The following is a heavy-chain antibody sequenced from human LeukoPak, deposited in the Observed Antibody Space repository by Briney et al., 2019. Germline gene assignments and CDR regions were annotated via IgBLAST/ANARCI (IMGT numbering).Heavy chain of an antibody. CDR2: ISSSSSYI. D-gene: IGHD4-17*01. Sequence: GGSLRLSCAASGFTFSIYSMNWVRQAPGEGLEWVSSISSSSSYIYYAGSVKGRFTISRDNAKNSLYLQMNSLRAEDTAVYYCARSQSTVTTSLVIYWGQGTLVTVSS. CDR1: GFTFSIYS. CDR3: ARSQSTVTTSLVIY. J-gene: IGHJ4*02. V-gene: IGHV3-21*01.